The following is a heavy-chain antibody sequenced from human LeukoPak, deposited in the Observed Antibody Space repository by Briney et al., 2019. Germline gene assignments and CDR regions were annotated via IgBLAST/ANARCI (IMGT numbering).Heavy chain of an antibody. J-gene: IGHJ4*02. CDR1: GFSLSMYW. CDR2: IRSDGVEK. CDR3: AREFTGYGNTDY. D-gene: IGHD5-12*01. Sequence: SGGSLRLSCTAAGFSLSMYWMSWVRQAPGKGLEWVANIRSDGVEKYYVDSVRGRFTISTDTAKNTLYLQMNSLRAGDTAVYYCAREFTGYGNTDYWGQGTLVTVSS. V-gene: IGHV3-7*03.